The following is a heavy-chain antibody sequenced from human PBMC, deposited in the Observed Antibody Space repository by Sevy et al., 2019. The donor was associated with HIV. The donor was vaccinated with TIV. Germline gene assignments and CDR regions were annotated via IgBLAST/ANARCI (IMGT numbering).Heavy chain of an antibody. CDR3: ATTKDYYDSSGSPFDY. Sequence: ASVKVSCMVSGYTLSELSMHWVRQAPGKGLEWMGSFDPEDDETIYAQKFQGRVTMTEDTSTDTAYMELNNLGFEDTAVYYCATTKDYYDSSGSPFDYWGQGTLVTVSS. CDR1: GYTLSELS. J-gene: IGHJ4*02. D-gene: IGHD3-22*01. CDR2: FDPEDDET. V-gene: IGHV1-24*01.